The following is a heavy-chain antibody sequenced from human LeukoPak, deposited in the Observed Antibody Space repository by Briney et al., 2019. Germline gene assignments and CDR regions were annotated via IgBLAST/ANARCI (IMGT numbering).Heavy chain of an antibody. J-gene: IGHJ5*02. CDR2: INHSGST. Sequence: SETLSLTCTVSDDSITIYYWSWIRQPPGKGLEWIGEINHSGSTNYNPSLKSRVTISVDTSKNQFSLKLSSVTAADTAVYYCARGGHSSSWYNWFDPWGQGTLVTVSS. CDR1: DDSITIYY. D-gene: IGHD6-13*01. CDR3: ARGGHSSSWYNWFDP. V-gene: IGHV4-34*01.